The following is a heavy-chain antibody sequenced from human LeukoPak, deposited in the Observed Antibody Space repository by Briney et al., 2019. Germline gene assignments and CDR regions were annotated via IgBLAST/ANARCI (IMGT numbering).Heavy chain of an antibody. CDR1: GDSINSSSYY. D-gene: IGHD6-19*01. Sequence: SETLSLTCTVSGDSINSSSYYWGWIRQPPGKALEWIGNIYYSGSTYYNPSLKTRVTISVDTSKNQFSLKLRCVTAADTAVYYCARGIGGGWYDEDWFDPWGQGTLVTVSS. J-gene: IGHJ5*02. V-gene: IGHV4-39*01. CDR2: IYYSGST. CDR3: ARGIGGGWYDEDWFDP.